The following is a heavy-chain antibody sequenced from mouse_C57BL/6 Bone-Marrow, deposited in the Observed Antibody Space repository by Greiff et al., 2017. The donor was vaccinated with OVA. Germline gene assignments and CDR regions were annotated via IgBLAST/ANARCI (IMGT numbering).Heavy chain of an antibody. V-gene: IGHV5-16*01. J-gene: IGHJ1*03. Sequence: EVQRVESEGGLVQPGSSMKLSCTASGFTFSDYYMAWVRQVPEKGLEWVANINYDGSSTYYLDSLKSRFIISRDNAKNILYLQMSSLKSEDTATYYCARGGSSYPYWYVDVWGTGTTVTVSS. CDR3: ARGGSSYPYWYVDV. CDR1: GFTFSDYY. CDR2: INYDGSST. D-gene: IGHD1-1*01.